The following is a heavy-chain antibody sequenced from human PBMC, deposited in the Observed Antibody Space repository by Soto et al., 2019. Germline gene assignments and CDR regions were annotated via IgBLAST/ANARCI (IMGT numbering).Heavy chain of an antibody. CDR3: ARDRGDYGDYYSYGMDF. V-gene: IGHV3-21*01. CDR2: ISRSPTYI. CDR1: GFTFSIYA. D-gene: IGHD4-17*01. Sequence: GGSLRLSCAASGFTFSIYAMSWVRQAPGKGLEWVSFISRSPTYINYADSVKGRFTISRDNARNSLNLQMNSLRAEDTAVYYCARDRGDYGDYYSYGMDFWGQLST. J-gene: IGHJ6*02.